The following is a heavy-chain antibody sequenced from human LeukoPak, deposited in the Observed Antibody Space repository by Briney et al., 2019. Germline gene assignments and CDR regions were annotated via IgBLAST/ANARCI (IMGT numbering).Heavy chain of an antibody. CDR2: IGPYNEYT. D-gene: IGHD2-15*01. CDR1: GYIFNNYG. CDR3: VREKYCSGDTCYSGAIDS. Sequence: GASVTVSCKASGYIFNNYGISWVRQAPGQGLEWMGWIGPYNEYTNYAKNIQGRVTLTTDTSTSTAYMDLRSLRSDDTAVYYCVREKYCSGDTCYSGAIDSWGQGTLVTVSS. V-gene: IGHV1-18*01. J-gene: IGHJ4*02.